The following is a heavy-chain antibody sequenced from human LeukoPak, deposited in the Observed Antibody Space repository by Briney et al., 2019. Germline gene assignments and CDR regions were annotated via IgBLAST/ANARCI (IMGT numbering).Heavy chain of an antibody. CDR3: ARGFRLGARTQYYFDY. CDR2: FIPIFGTA. Sequence: SVKVSCKASGYTFTGYYMHWVRQAPGQGLQWMGGFIPIFGTANYAQKFQDRVTITADESTSTAYMELSSLRSEDTAVYYCARGFRLGARTQYYFDYWGQGTLVTVSS. J-gene: IGHJ4*02. CDR1: GYTFTGYY. V-gene: IGHV1-69*13. D-gene: IGHD1-26*01.